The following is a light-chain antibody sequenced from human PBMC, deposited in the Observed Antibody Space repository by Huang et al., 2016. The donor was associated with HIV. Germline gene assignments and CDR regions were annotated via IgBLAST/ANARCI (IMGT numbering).Light chain of an antibody. CDR2: DSS. CDR1: QNIKTN. J-gene: IGKJ1*01. Sequence: EVVMTQSPATLSVSPGEGATLSCRASQNIKTNLAWYQQKPGQAPRLLIYDSSRRDTGIPARFSGSWSGTEFTLIISSLQSEDYAVYYCQQYQDWPPWTFGQGTKVEIK. V-gene: IGKV3-15*01. CDR3: QQYQDWPPWT.